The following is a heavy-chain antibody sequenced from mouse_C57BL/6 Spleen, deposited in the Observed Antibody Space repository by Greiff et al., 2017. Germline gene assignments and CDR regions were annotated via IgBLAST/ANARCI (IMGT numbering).Heavy chain of an antibody. CDR1: GYTFTSYW. D-gene: IGHD2-2*01. CDR2: IYPSDSET. CDR3: AREGGYGYDVWFAY. J-gene: IGHJ3*01. V-gene: IGHV1-61*01. Sequence: QVQLQQPGAELVRPGSSVKLSCKASGYTFTSYWMDWVKQRPGQGLEWIGNIYPSDSETHYNQKFKDKATLTVDKSSSTASMQLSSLTSEDSAVYYCAREGGYGYDVWFAYWGQGTLVTVSA.